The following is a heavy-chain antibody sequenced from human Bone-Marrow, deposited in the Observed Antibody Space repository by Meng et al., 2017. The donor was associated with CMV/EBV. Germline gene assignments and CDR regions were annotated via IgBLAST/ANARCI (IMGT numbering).Heavy chain of an antibody. V-gene: IGHV4-39*01. CDR1: SISSSSYY. CDR2: IYYSGST. D-gene: IGHD2-2*02. J-gene: IGHJ6*02. Sequence: SISSSSYYWGWIRQPPGKGLEWIGSIYYSGSTYYNPSLKSRVTISVDTSKNQFSLKLSSVTAADTAVYYCARLIPPAIPYYYGMDVWGQGTTVTVSS. CDR3: ARLIPPAIPYYYGMDV.